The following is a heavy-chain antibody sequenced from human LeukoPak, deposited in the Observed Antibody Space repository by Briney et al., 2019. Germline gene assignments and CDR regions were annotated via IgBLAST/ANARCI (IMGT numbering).Heavy chain of an antibody. Sequence: ASVKVSCKASGYTFTSYDINWVRQATGQGLEWMGWMNPNSGNTGYAQKFQGRVTMTRNTSISTAYMELSSLRSEDTAVYYCARGQSSDGYGSGPDFDYWGQETLVTVSS. V-gene: IGHV1-8*01. CDR3: ARGQSSDGYGSGPDFDY. CDR2: MNPNSGNT. J-gene: IGHJ4*02. CDR1: GYTFTSYD. D-gene: IGHD3-10*01.